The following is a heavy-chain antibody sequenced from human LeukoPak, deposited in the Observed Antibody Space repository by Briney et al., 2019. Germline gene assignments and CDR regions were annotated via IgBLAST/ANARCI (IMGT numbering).Heavy chain of an antibody. V-gene: IGHV1-18*01. CDR1: GYTFTGYG. D-gene: IGHD1-26*01. CDR2: ISAYNGNT. J-gene: IGHJ4*02. CDR3: ASGWERRHFDY. Sequence: ASVKVSCKASGYTFTGYGISWVRQAPGQGLEWMGWISAYNGNTNYAQKLQGRVTMTTDASTSTAYMELRSLRSDDTAVYYCASGWERRHFDYWGQGTLVTVSS.